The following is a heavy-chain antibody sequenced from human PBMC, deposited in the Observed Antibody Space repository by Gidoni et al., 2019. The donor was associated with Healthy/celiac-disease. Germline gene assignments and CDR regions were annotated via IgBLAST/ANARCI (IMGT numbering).Heavy chain of an antibody. D-gene: IGHD3-10*01. CDR1: GGSFSGYY. V-gene: IGHV4-34*01. CDR2: INHSGST. J-gene: IGHJ4*02. Sequence: QVQLQQWGAGQLKPAGTLSLTCEVDGGSFSGYYWSWIRQPPGKGLEWIGEINHSGSTNYNPSLKSRVTISVDTSKNQFSLKLSSVPAAATAVYYCARSESMVIQRVFDYWGQGTLVTVSS. CDR3: ARSESMVIQRVFDY.